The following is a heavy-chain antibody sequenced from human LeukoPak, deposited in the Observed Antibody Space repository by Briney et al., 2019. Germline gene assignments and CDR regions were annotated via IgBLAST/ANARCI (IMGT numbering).Heavy chain of an antibody. CDR2: IYYSGST. V-gene: IGHV4-59*01. D-gene: IGHD2/OR15-2a*01. J-gene: IGHJ4*02. CDR3: ARGGILVGGPFDY. Sequence: SENLSLTCTVSGGSISSYYWSWIRQPPGKGLEWIGYIYYSGSTNYNPSLKSRVTISVDTSKNQFSLKLSSVTAADTAVYYCARGGILVGGPFDYWGQGTLVTVSS. CDR1: GGSISSYY.